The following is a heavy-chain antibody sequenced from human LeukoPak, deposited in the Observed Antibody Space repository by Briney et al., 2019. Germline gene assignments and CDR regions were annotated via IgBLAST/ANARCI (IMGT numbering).Heavy chain of an antibody. CDR3: ARVARSVYYWFDP. J-gene: IGHJ5*02. CDR2: ISYDGSNK. V-gene: IGHV3-30*04. D-gene: IGHD3-10*01. CDR1: GFTFSSYA. Sequence: GGPLRLSCAASGFTFSSYAMHWVRQAPGKGLEWVAVISYDGSNKYYADSVKGRFTISRDNSKNTLYLQMNSLRAEDTAVYYCARVARSVYYWFDPWGQGTLVTVSS.